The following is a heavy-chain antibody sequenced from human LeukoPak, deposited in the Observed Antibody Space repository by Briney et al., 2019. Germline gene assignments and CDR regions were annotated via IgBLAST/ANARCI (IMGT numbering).Heavy chain of an antibody. Sequence: SETLSLTCTVSGGSISTSYFWTWIRQSAGKGLEWIGRIYSSGSTTYNPSLKSRVTMSIDTSRNQFSLNLNSVTAADTAVYYCARQGDGYCSSTNCLYTFDYWGQGILVTVSS. CDR1: GGSISTSYF. CDR2: IYSSGST. V-gene: IGHV4-4*07. D-gene: IGHD2-2*03. J-gene: IGHJ4*02. CDR3: ARQGDGYCSSTNCLYTFDY.